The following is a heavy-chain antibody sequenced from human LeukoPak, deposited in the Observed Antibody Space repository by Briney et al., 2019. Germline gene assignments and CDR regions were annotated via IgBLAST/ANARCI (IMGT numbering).Heavy chain of an antibody. CDR2: INHSGST. V-gene: IGHV4-34*01. D-gene: IGHD6-13*01. J-gene: IGHJ5*02. CDR3: ARGRPRNIAAAGTNWFDP. CDR1: GGSFSGYY. Sequence: SETLSLTCAVYGGSFSGYYWSWIRPPPGKGLRWIGEINHSGSTNYNPSLKSRVTVSVDTSKNQFSLKLSSVTAADTAVYYCARGRPRNIAAAGTNWFDPWGQGTLVTVSS.